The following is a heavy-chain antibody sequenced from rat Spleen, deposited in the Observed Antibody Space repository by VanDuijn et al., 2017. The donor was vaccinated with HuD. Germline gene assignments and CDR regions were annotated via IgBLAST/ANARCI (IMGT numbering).Heavy chain of an antibody. J-gene: IGHJ4*01. D-gene: IGHD1-11*01. CDR3: AKDKDGGYVMDA. V-gene: IGHV5-58*01. Sequence: EVQLVESGGGLVQPGRALKLPCVASGFTFSSYGMYWIRQAPGKGLEWVSSINTDGGSTYYPDSVKGRFTISRDNAENTVYLQMNSLRSEDTATYYCAKDKDGGYVMDAWGQGASVTVSS. CDR1: GFTFSSYG. CDR2: INTDGGST.